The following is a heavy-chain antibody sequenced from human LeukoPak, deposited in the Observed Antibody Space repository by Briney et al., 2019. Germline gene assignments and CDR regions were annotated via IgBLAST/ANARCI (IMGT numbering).Heavy chain of an antibody. CDR2: IKQDGSEK. D-gene: IGHD6-19*01. J-gene: IGHJ4*02. CDR1: GFTFSSYA. V-gene: IGHV3-7*01. CDR3: ARDRGRIAVAGTALGY. Sequence: GGSLRLSCAASGFTFSSYAMSWVRQAPGKGLEWVANIKQDGSEKYYVDSVKGRFTISRDNAKNSLYLQMNSLRAEDTAVYYCARDRGRIAVAGTALGYWGQGTLVTVSS.